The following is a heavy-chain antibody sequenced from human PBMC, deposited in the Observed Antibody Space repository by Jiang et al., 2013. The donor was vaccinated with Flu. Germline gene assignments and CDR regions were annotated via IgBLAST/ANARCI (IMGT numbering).Heavy chain of an antibody. Sequence: KPTQTLTLTCTSSGFSLSTGGVGVGWIRQPPGKALEWLALIYWDDDKRYSPSLKSRLTITKDTSKNQVVLTMTNMDPVDTATYYCAHIRNDPYYDFWSGYSHDKPKNENAFDIWGQGTMVTVSS. J-gene: IGHJ3*02. CDR3: AHIRNDPYYDFWSGYSHDKPKNENAFDI. CDR2: IYWDDDK. CDR1: GFSLSTGGVG. D-gene: IGHD3-3*01. V-gene: IGHV2-5*02.